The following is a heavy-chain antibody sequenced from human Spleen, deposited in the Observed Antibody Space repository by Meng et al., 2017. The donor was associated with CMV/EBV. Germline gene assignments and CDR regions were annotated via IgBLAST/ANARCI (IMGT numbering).Heavy chain of an antibody. V-gene: IGHV4-59*01. CDR2: VYYSGST. CDR1: GGSISSYF. D-gene: IGHD6-25*01. Sequence: GSLRLSCTLSGGSISSYFWSWIRQPPGKALEWIGYVYYSGSTNYNPSLESRVTTSVDTSKNKFSLKLSSVTAADTAVYYCANSGWAELGGPRTNWGQGTLVTVSS. CDR3: ANSGWAELGGPRTN. J-gene: IGHJ4*02.